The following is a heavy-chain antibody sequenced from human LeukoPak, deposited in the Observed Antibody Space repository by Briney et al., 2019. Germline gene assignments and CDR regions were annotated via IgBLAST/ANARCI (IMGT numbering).Heavy chain of an antibody. V-gene: IGHV1-18*01. CDR1: GYTFTSYG. CDR2: ISAYNGNT. D-gene: IGHD3-3*01. Sequence: GASVKVSCKASGYTFTSYGISWVRQAPGQGLEWMGWISAYNGNTNYAQKLQGRVTMTTDTSTSTAYMELRSLRSDDTAVYYCARSGLRRGYDFWSGYPYFDYWGQGTLVTVSS. CDR3: ARSGLRRGYDFWSGYPYFDY. J-gene: IGHJ4*02.